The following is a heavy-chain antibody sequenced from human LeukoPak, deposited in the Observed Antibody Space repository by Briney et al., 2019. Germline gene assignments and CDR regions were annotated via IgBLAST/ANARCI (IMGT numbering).Heavy chain of an antibody. J-gene: IGHJ4*02. Sequence: SETLSLTCNVSGGSIRGYYWSWIRQPPGKGLEWIGYIYSSGSTYYNPSLKSRVTISVDTSKNQFSLKLSSVTAADTAVYYCASYGDYTGGLDYWGQGTLVTVSS. V-gene: IGHV4-4*08. D-gene: IGHD4-17*01. CDR1: GGSIRGYY. CDR3: ASYGDYTGGLDY. CDR2: IYSSGST.